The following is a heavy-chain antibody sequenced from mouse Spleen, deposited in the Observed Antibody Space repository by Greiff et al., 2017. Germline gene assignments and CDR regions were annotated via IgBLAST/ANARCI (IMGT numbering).Heavy chain of an antibody. D-gene: IGHD1-1*01. CDR1: GYTFTSYW. CDR3: ARRGITRDYFDY. J-gene: IGHJ2*01. Sequence: VQLQQPGAELVRPGSSVKLSCKASGYTFTSYWMHWVKQRPIQGLEWIGNIDPSDSETHYNQKFKDKATLTVDKSSSTAYMQLSSLTSEDSAVYYCARRGITRDYFDYWGQGTTLTVSS. V-gene: IGHV1-52*01. CDR2: IDPSDSET.